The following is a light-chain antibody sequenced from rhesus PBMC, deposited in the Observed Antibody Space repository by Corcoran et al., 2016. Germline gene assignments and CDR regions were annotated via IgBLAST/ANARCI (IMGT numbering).Light chain of an antibody. CDR3: QQRNTYPHG. J-gene: IGKJ2*01. Sequence: DIQMTQSPSSLSASVGDKVTITCRASQGVSNALAWYQHKPGKAPGLLIYAASTLQGGVPSRFSGSGSGTEFTLTISSLQAEDFAVYYCQQRNTYPHGFCQGTKVEIK. CDR1: QGVSNA. V-gene: IGKV1-33*01. CDR2: AAS.